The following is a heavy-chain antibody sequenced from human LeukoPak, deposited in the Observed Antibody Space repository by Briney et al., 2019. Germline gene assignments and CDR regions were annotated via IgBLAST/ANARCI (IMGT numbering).Heavy chain of an antibody. CDR2: INHSGST. CDR1: GGSFSGYY. CDR3: ARDSFPYGDMFDY. V-gene: IGHV4-34*09. Sequence: SETLSLTCAVYGGSFSGYYWSWIRQPPGKGLEWIGEINHSGSTNYNPSLKSRVTISVDTSKNQFSLKLSSVTAADTAVYYCARDSFPYGDMFDYWGQGTLVTVSS. D-gene: IGHD4-17*01. J-gene: IGHJ4*02.